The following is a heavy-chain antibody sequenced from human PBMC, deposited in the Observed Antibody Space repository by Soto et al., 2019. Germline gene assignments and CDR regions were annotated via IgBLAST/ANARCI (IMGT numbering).Heavy chain of an antibody. CDR3: AKDGINWGSYFDH. CDR1: GFTFSKYA. V-gene: IGHV3-23*01. CDR2: TSGSSDST. D-gene: IGHD7-27*01. J-gene: IGHJ4*02. Sequence: PGGSLRLSCAVSGFTFSKYAMSWVRQAPGKGLEWVSATSGSSDSTHYADSVKGRFAISRDNSQNTLYLQMNSLRAEDTAVYYCAKDGINWGSYFDHWGQGILVTVSS.